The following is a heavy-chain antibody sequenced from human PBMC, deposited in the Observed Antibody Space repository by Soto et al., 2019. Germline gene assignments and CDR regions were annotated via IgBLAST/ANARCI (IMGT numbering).Heavy chain of an antibody. V-gene: IGHV3-30-3*01. CDR1: GFTFSSYA. CDR2: ISYDGSNK. J-gene: IGHJ6*02. Sequence: GGSLRLSCAASGFTFSSYAMHWVRQAPGKGLEWVAVISYDGSNKYYADSVKGRFTISRDNSKNTLYLQMNSLRAEDTAVYYCARALTPRKGMDAWGQGTTVTVSS. CDR3: ARALTPRKGMDA.